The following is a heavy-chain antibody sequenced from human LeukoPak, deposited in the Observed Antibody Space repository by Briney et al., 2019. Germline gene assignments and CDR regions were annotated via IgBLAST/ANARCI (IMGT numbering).Heavy chain of an antibody. Sequence: SETLSLTCTVSGGSISSYYWSWIRQPPGKGLEWIGYIYYSGSTNYNPSLKSRVTISVDTSKNQFSLKLSSVTAADTAVYYCARAQYSNPYYYGMDVWGQGTTVTVSS. V-gene: IGHV4-59*01. CDR3: ARAQYSNPYYYGMDV. CDR1: GGSISSYY. D-gene: IGHD5-18*01. CDR2: IYYSGST. J-gene: IGHJ6*02.